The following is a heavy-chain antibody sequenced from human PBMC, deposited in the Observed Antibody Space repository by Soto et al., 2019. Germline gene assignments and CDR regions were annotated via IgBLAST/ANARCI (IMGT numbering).Heavy chain of an antibody. CDR1: GGSSSNYNYY. CDR3: ARLRARWFGDFLSSDLAF. Sequence: PSETLSLTCAVSGGSSSNYNYYWGWIRQSPGKGLEWIGSVYYTGNTYYNPSLNSRLTISVDTSENQFSLRLTSVTDADTAVYFCARLRARWFGDFLSSDLAFRGQGSLVSVSS. V-gene: IGHV4-39*01. J-gene: IGHJ1*01. CDR2: VYYTGNT. D-gene: IGHD3-10*01.